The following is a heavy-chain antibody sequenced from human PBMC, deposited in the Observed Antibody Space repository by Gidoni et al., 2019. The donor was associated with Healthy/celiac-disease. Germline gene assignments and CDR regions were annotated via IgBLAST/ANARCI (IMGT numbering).Heavy chain of an antibody. CDR3: ARKLELPWKAFDI. CDR2: ISYDGSNK. D-gene: IGHD1-7*01. Sequence: QVQLVESGGGVVQPGRSLRLSCPASGFTFRSYAMHWVRQAPRKGLEWVAVISYDGSNKYYADSVKGRFTISRDNSKNTLYLQMNSLRAEDTAVYYCARKLELPWKAFDIWGQGTMVTVSS. V-gene: IGHV3-30*04. CDR1: GFTFRSYA. J-gene: IGHJ3*02.